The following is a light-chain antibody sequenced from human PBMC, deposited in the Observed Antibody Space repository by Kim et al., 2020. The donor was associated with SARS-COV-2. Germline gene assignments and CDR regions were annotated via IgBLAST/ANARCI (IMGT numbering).Light chain of an antibody. CDR3: MQALQTPWT. CDR2: LGS. CDR1: QSLLHSNGYNY. Sequence: DIVMTQSPLSLPVTPGEPAPISCRSSQSLLHSNGYNYLDWYLQKTGQSPQLLIYLGSNRASGVPDRFSGSGSGTDFTLKISRVEAEDVGVYYCMQALQTPWTFGQGTKVDIK. V-gene: IGKV2-28*01. J-gene: IGKJ1*01.